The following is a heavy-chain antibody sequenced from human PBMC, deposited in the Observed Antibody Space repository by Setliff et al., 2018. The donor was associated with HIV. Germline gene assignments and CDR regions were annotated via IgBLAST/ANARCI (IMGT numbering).Heavy chain of an antibody. CDR3: TRRDVTTGMDS. CDR1: GGSISSSSYY. V-gene: IGHV4-39*01. J-gene: IGHJ4*02. CDR2: IFYTGST. Sequence: KPSETLSLTCTVSGGSISSSSYYWDWIRQPPGKSLEWVASIFYTGSTNYRPSLESRVIVSLDTSKNQFSLKLSSVTAADTAVYYCTRRDVTTGMDSWGPGILVTVSS. D-gene: IGHD4-17*01.